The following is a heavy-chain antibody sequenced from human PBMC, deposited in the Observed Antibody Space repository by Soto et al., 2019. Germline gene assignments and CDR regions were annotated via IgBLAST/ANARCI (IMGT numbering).Heavy chain of an antibody. CDR2: ISSSGSTI. CDR1: GFTFSDYY. Sequence: GGSLRLSCAASGFTFSDYYMSWIRQAPGKGLEWVSYISSSGSTIYYADSVKGRFTISRDNAKNSLYLQMNSLRAEDTAVYYCAGAYNWKYGWSPNWFDPWGQGTLVTVSS. CDR3: AGAYNWKYGWSPNWFDP. D-gene: IGHD1-7*01. V-gene: IGHV3-11*01. J-gene: IGHJ5*02.